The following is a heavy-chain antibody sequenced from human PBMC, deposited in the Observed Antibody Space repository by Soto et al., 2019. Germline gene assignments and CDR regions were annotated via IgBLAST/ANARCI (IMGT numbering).Heavy chain of an antibody. J-gene: IGHJ5*02. CDR1: GYTFTSYA. CDR2: INAGNGNT. CDR3: ARDGGSSWDPYNWFDP. V-gene: IGHV1-3*01. Sequence: QVPLVQSGAEVKKPGASVKVSCKASGYTFTSYAMHWVRQAPGQRLEWMGWINAGNGNTKYSQKFQGRVTITRDTSASTAYMELSSLRSEDTAVYYCARDGGSSWDPYNWFDPWGQGTLVTVSS. D-gene: IGHD6-13*01.